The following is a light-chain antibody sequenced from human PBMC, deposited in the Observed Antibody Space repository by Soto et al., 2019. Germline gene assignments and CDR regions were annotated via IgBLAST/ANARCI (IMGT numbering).Light chain of an antibody. CDR1: QGISSN. CDR2: AAS. CDR3: QQVESYPST. V-gene: IGKV1-9*01. J-gene: IGKJ4*01. Sequence: IQLTQSPSSLSASVGDRVPSTCRASQGISSNLAWYQQKPGKAPELLIYAASSLQSGVPSRFSGSGFGTDFTLTITSLQPEDFATYYCQQVESYPSTFGGGTKVDI.